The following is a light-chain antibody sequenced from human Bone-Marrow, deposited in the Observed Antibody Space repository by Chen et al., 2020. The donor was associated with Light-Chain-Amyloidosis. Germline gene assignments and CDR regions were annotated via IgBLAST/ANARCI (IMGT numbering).Light chain of an antibody. J-gene: IGLJ2*01. CDR2: RDT. CDR3: QSADSSGTYEVI. Sequence: SYELPQPPSVSVSPGQTARLTCSGDDLPTKYAYWYQQKPGQAPVLVIHRDTERPSGISERFSCSSSGTTAKLTISGVQAEDEADYQCQSADSSGTYEVIFGGGTKLAV. CDR1: DLPTKY. V-gene: IGLV3-25*03.